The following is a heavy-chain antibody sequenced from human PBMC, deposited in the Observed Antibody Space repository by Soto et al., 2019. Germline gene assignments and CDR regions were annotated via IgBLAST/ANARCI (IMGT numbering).Heavy chain of an antibody. CDR1: GFTFSSYG. Sequence: LRLSCAASGFTFSSYGMHWVRQAPGKGLEWVAVISYDGSNKYYADSVKGRFTISRDNSKNTLYLQMNSLRAEDTAVYYCAKDVVVGATTGLGDYYYYYGMDVWGQGTTVTAP. CDR3: AKDVVVGATTGLGDYYYYYGMDV. CDR2: ISYDGSNK. D-gene: IGHD1-26*01. J-gene: IGHJ6*02. V-gene: IGHV3-30*18.